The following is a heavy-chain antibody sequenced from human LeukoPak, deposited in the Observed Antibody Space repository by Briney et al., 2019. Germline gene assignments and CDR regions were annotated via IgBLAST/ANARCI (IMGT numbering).Heavy chain of an antibody. CDR1: GFSFSDYY. CDR3: ARDQYYYDSSAPPLY. CDR2: ISSSGNTI. J-gene: IGHJ4*02. V-gene: IGHV3-11*01. D-gene: IGHD3-22*01. Sequence: PGGSPRLSCAASGFSFSDYYMSWIRQAPGKGLEWVSYISSSGNTIYYADSVKGRFTISRDNAKNSLYLQMNSLRAEDTAVYYCARDQYYYDSSAPPLYWGQGTLVTVSS.